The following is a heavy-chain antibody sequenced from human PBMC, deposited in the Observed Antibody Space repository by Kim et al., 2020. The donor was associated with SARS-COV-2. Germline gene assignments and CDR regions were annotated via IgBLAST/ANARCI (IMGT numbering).Heavy chain of an antibody. J-gene: IGHJ4*02. CDR2: INHSGST. V-gene: IGHV4-34*01. CDR1: GGSFSGYY. CDR3: ARVRYCSGGSCYSAYD. D-gene: IGHD2-15*01. Sequence: SETLSLTCAVYGGSFSGYYWSWIRQPPGKGLEWIGEINHSGSTNYNPSLKSRVTISVDTSKNQFSLKLSSVTAADTAVYYCARVRYCSGGSCYSAYDWGQRTLVTVSS.